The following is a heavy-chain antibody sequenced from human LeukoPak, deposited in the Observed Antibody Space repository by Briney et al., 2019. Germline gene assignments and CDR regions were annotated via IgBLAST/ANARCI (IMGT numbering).Heavy chain of an antibody. V-gene: IGHV4-59*11. J-gene: IGHJ4*02. CDR1: GGSISSHY. D-gene: IGHD6-13*01. CDR3: ARGVYIAAAQYGY. CDR2: IYYSGTT. Sequence: SETLSLTCTVSGGSISSHYWSWIRQPPGKGLEWIGYIYYSGTTNYNPSLKSRVTISVDTSKNQFSLKLSSVTAADTAVYYCARGVYIAAAQYGYWGQGALVTVSS.